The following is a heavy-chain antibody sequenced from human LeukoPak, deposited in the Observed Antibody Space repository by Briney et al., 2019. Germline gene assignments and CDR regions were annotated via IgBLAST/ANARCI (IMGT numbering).Heavy chain of an antibody. CDR2: IYSGGTT. V-gene: IGHV3-66*02. CDR1: GITVSSNY. CDR3: ARRGDCSSTSCLLFDY. D-gene: IGHD2-2*01. Sequence: GGPLRLSCAASGITVSSNYMSWLRQAPGKGLGWVSVIYSGGTTYYADSVKGRFTISRDSSKNTLYLQMNSLRAEDTAVYYCARRGDCSSTSCLLFDYWGQGTLVTVSS. J-gene: IGHJ4*02.